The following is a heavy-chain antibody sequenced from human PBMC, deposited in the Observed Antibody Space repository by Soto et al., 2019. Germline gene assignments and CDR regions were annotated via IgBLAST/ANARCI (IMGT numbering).Heavy chain of an antibody. CDR3: AKRGSGSYYDY. CDR1: GVTFSSYG. J-gene: IGHJ4*02. Sequence: GGSLGLSFAASGVTFSSYGMDWVRKAPGKGLERVAVIWYDGSNKYYADSVKGRFTISRDNYKNTLYLQMNSLRAEDTAVYYCAKRGSGSYYDYWGQGTLVTVS. D-gene: IGHD3-10*01. V-gene: IGHV3-33*06. CDR2: IWYDGSNK.